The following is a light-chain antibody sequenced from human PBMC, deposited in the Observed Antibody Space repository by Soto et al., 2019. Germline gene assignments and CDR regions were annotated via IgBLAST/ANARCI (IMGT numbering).Light chain of an antibody. V-gene: IGLV2-18*03. J-gene: IGLJ1*01. Sequence: QXALTQPPSVSGSPVQSVAISCTGTSSDVGSYNRVSWYQQPPGAAPKLMIYEVSNRPSGVPDRFSGSRSGNTASLTTSGLQAEDEADYYCNSYTGSSTYVFGTGTKVTVL. CDR2: EVS. CDR1: SSDVGSYNR. CDR3: NSYTGSSTYV.